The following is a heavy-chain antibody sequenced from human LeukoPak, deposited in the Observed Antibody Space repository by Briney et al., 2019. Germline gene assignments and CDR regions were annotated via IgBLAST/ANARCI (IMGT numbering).Heavy chain of an antibody. CDR3: ANPRGYSGYSNFDFDY. CDR2: MNPNSGNS. V-gene: IGHV1-8*01. J-gene: IGHJ4*02. Sequence: GASVKVSCKASGYTFASYDINWVRQATGQGLEWTAWMNPNSGNSGYAQKFQGRVTITADKSTSTAYMEPSSLRSEDTAVYYCANPRGYSGYSNFDFDYWGQGTLVTVSS. D-gene: IGHD5-12*01. CDR1: GYTFASYD.